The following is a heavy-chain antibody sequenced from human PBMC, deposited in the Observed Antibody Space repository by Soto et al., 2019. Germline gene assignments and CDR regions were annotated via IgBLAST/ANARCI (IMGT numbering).Heavy chain of an antibody. V-gene: IGHV1-2*02. Sequence: ASVKVSCKASGYTFTVYYMHWVRQAPGQGLEWMGWINPKSGGTMYPQKFQGRVTMTWDTSISTAYMALTRLRSDDTAVYYCAGDLAKGGGSAGFDYWGQGTLVTVSS. CDR2: INPKSGGT. CDR3: AGDLAKGGGSAGFDY. D-gene: IGHD1-26*01. J-gene: IGHJ4*02. CDR1: GYTFTVYY.